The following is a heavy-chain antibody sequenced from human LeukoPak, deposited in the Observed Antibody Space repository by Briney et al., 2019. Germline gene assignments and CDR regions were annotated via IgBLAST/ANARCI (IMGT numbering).Heavy chain of an antibody. CDR3: ARLYSSSWYVASNYYYYYMDV. Sequence: GASVKVSCKASGYTFTSYGISWVRQAPGQGLEWMGWISAYNGNTNYAQKLQGRVTMTTDTSTSTAYMELRSLRSDDTAVYYCARLYSSSWYVASNYYYYYMDVWGKGTTVTVSS. V-gene: IGHV1-18*01. CDR2: ISAYNGNT. J-gene: IGHJ6*03. CDR1: GYTFTSYG. D-gene: IGHD6-13*01.